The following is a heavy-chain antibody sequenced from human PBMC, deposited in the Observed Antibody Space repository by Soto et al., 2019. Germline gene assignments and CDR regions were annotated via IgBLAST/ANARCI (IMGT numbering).Heavy chain of an antibody. J-gene: IGHJ4*02. D-gene: IGHD3-16*01. CDR1: GFTFSGFG. CDR2: IWYDGSDK. V-gene: IGHV3-33*01. Sequence: QVQLVESGGGVVQPGRSLRLSCAASGFTFSGFGMHWVRQAPGKGLEWVAIIWYDGSDKYYADSVKGRFTISRDNSKNTLYLQMNSLRAEDTAVYHCAFGNLSYYFGFWGQGTPVTVSS. CDR3: AFGNLSYYFGF.